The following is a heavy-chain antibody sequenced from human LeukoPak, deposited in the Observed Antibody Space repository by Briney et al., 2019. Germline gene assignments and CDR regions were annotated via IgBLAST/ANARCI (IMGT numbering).Heavy chain of an antibody. CDR2: ISSSSSTI. V-gene: IGHV3-48*01. CDR1: GFTFSSYS. CDR3: ARDLSRFTSVDRPYDY. J-gene: IGHJ4*02. D-gene: IGHD2/OR15-2a*01. Sequence: GGSLRLSCAASGFTFSSYSMNWVRQAPGKGLEWVSYISSSSSTIYYADSVKGRFTISRDNAKNSLYLQMNSLRAEDTAVYYCARDLSRFTSVDRPYDYWGQGTLVTVSS.